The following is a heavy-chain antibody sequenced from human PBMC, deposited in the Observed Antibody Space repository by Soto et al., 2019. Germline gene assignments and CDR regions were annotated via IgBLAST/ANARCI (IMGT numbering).Heavy chain of an antibody. CDR2: IIPIFGTA. D-gene: IGHD3-22*01. Sequence: SVKGSCKASGGPFSSYAIGWVRQAPGQGLEWMGGIIPIFGTANYAQKFQCRVTITADKSTSTAYMELSSLRSEDTAVYYCARASNKTYYYDSSGYYPLDYWGQGTLVTVSS. CDR1: GGPFSSYA. V-gene: IGHV1-69*06. CDR3: ARASNKTYYYDSSGYYPLDY. J-gene: IGHJ4*02.